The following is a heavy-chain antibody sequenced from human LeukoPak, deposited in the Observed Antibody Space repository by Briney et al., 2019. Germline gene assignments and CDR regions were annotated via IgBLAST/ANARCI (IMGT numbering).Heavy chain of an antibody. Sequence: ASVKVSCKASGYTFTSYGISWVRQAPGQGLEWMGWISAYNGNTNYAQKFQGRVIMTIDTSTSTAYMELRSLRSDDTAVYYCASSKWSAGGNYYYYMDVWGKGTTVTVSS. CDR2: ISAYNGNT. CDR3: ASSKWSAGGNYYYYMDV. CDR1: GYTFTSYG. V-gene: IGHV1-18*01. J-gene: IGHJ6*03. D-gene: IGHD6-13*01.